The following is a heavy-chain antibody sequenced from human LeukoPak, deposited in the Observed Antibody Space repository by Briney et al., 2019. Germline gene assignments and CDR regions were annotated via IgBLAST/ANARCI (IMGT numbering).Heavy chain of an antibody. V-gene: IGHV4-34*01. J-gene: IGHJ5*02. CDR1: GGSFSGYY. CDR3: ARGFDSSGYHWFDP. D-gene: IGHD3-22*01. Sequence: PSETLSLTCAVYGGSFSGYYWSWIRQPPGKGLEWIGEINHSGSTNYNPSLKSRVTISVDTSKNQFSLKLSSVTAADTAVYYCARGFDSSGYHWFDPWGQGTLVTVSS. CDR2: INHSGST.